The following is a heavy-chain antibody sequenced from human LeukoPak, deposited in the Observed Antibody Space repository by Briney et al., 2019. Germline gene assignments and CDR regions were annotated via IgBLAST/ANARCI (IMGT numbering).Heavy chain of an antibody. J-gene: IGHJ4*02. V-gene: IGHV3-30*04. CDR1: GFTFSSYA. Sequence: PGRSLRLSCAASGFTFSSYAMHWVRQAPGKGLEWVAVISYDGSNKYYADSVKGRFTISRDNSKNTLYLQMNSLRAEDTAVYYCARDLEGTFDFWGQGTLVTVSS. CDR3: ARDLEGTFDF. CDR2: ISYDGSNK.